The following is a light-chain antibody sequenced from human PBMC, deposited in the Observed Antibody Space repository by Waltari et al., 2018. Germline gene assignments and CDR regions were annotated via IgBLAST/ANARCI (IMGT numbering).Light chain of an antibody. Sequence: QSVLTQPPSVSVAPGQKVTISCSGGTSNIGNYYVSWYQHLPGAAPKLLIYDNDKRPSGIPDRFSASRSGTSATLGITGLQIGDEADYYCATWDNSLTDVVFGGGTKLTVL. J-gene: IGLJ2*01. CDR1: TSNIGNYY. CDR3: ATWDNSLTDVV. CDR2: DND. V-gene: IGLV1-51*01.